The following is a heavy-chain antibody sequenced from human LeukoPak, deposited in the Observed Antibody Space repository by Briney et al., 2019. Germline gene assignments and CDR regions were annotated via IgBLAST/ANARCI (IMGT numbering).Heavy chain of an antibody. CDR2: MSHDGYNK. J-gene: IGHJ4*02. Sequence: GGSLRLSCAASGFTFSSYSMNWVRQAPGKGLEWVAVMSHDGYNKYYADSVKGRFTISRDNSKNTLYLQMTSLRAEDTAVYYCARVYGSYCTNGVCPWDYWGQGTLVTVSS. V-gene: IGHV3-30*03. D-gene: IGHD2-8*01. CDR3: ARVYGSYCTNGVCPWDY. CDR1: GFTFSSYS.